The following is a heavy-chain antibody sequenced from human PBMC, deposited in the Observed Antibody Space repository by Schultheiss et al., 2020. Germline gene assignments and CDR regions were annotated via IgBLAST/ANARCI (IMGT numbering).Heavy chain of an antibody. V-gene: IGHV4-59*12. J-gene: IGHJ6*02. CDR1: GGSISSYY. CDR3: ARALKFGELLPYYYGMDV. D-gene: IGHD3-10*01. Sequence: SETLSLTCTVSGGSISSYYWGWIRQPPGKGLEWIAYIYYSGTTNYNPSLKSRVTISVDTSKNQFSLKLSSVTAADTAVYYCARALKFGELLPYYYGMDVWGQGTTVTVS. CDR2: IYYSGTT.